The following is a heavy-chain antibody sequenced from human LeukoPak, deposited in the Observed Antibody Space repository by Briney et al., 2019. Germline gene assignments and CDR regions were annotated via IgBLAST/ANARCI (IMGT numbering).Heavy chain of an antibody. CDR2: LYSGSDT. CDR3: ARVGDHFHWYLDL. J-gene: IGHJ2*01. Sequence: GGSLRLSCAASGVSVSTKYMNWVRQAPGKGLEGVSILYSGSDTYYANSVKGRFTISRDSSKNILFLQMNDLRAEDTAVYYCARVGDHFHWYLDLWGRGTLVTVSS. CDR1: GVSVSTKY. V-gene: IGHV3-53*01. D-gene: IGHD3-10*01.